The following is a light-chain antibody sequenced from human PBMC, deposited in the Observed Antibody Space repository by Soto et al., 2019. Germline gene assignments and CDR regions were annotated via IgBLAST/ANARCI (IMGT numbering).Light chain of an antibody. J-gene: IGLJ3*02. CDR2: EGS. Sequence: QSALTQPASVSGSPGQSITISCNGTSSDVGSYNLVSWYQQHPGKAPKLMIYEGSKRPSGVSNRFSGSKSGNTASLTISGLQAEDEADYFCCSYAGSRVFGGGTKGTVL. CDR3: CSYAGSRV. CDR1: SSDVGSYNL. V-gene: IGLV2-23*01.